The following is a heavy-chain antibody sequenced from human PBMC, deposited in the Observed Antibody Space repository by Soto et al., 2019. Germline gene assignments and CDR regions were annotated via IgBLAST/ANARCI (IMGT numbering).Heavy chain of an antibody. V-gene: IGHV3-66*01. Sequence: PGGSLRLSCAASGFTVSSNYMSWVRQAPGKGLEWVSVIYSGGSTYYADSVKGRFTISRDNSKNTLYLQMNSLRAEDTAVYYCARDGPSYSSSRHYYSSYGMDVWGQATTVTVSS. CDR2: IYSGGST. J-gene: IGHJ6*02. D-gene: IGHD6-13*01. CDR1: GFTVSSNY. CDR3: ARDGPSYSSSRHYYSSYGMDV.